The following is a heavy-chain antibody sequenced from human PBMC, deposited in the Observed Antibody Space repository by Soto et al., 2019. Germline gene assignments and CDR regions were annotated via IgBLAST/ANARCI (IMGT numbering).Heavy chain of an antibody. CDR3: ARDADILTGSDAFDI. D-gene: IGHD3-9*01. Sequence: QVQLVESGGGLVKPGGSLRLSCAASGFTFSDYYMSWIRQAPGQGLEWVSYIGSSSSYTNYADSVKGRFTISRDSAKNSLYLQMNSLRAEDTDVYYCARDADILTGSDAFDIWGQGTMVTVSS. V-gene: IGHV3-11*05. J-gene: IGHJ3*02. CDR1: GFTFSDYY. CDR2: IGSSSSYT.